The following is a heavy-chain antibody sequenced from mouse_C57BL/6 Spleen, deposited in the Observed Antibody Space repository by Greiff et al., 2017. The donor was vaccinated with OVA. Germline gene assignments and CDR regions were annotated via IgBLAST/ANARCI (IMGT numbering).Heavy chain of an antibody. D-gene: IGHD1-1*01. J-gene: IGHJ1*03. V-gene: IGHV1-22*01. Sequence: VQLQQSGPELVKPGASVKMSCKASGYTFTDYNMHWVKQSHGKSLEWIGYINPNNGGTSYNQKFKGKATLTVNKSSSTAYMELRSLTSEDSAVYYCASGYYGSSYGYFDVWGTGTTVTVSS. CDR3: ASGYYGSSYGYFDV. CDR1: GYTFTDYN. CDR2: INPNNGGT.